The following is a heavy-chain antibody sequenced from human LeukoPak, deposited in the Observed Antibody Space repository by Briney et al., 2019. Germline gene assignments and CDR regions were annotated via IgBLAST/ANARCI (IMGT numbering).Heavy chain of an antibody. CDR1: GGSINPPY. J-gene: IGHJ6*02. CDR2: INYSGST. V-gene: IGHV4-59*11. CDR3: ATAQLEFLIDDGMDG. D-gene: IGHD1-1*01. Sequence: SETLTLTCAVSGGSINPPYWTWIRQPPGKGLEWIGYINYSGSTNYNPSLKSRVTISVDTSKNQFSLKLSSATAADTAVYYCATAQLEFLIDDGMDGSGQGAMVTVSS.